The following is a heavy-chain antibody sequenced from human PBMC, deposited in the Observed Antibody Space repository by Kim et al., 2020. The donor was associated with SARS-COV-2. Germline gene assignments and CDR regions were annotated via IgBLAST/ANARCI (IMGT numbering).Heavy chain of an antibody. Sequence: PKHQGRVTMTTATSTSTAYMELRSLRSDDTAVYYCARVRGHYGGNPDFDYWGQGTLVTVSS. D-gene: IGHD4-17*01. V-gene: IGHV1-18*01. CDR3: ARVRGHYGGNPDFDY. J-gene: IGHJ4*02.